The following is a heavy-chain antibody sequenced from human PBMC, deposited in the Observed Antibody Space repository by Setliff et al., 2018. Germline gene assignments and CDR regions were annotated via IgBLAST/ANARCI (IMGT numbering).Heavy chain of an antibody. CDR3: SRLVRYCTRTTCQRASGAEL. J-gene: IGHJ4*02. V-gene: IGHV1-18*01. CDR1: GYTFSSYG. D-gene: IGHD2-2*01. CDR2: ISTYTGNT. Sequence: ASVKVSCKAFGYTFSSYGITWVRQAPGQGLEWMGWISTYTGNTNYAQKLQGRVTMTTDTSTSTAYLELRSLTSDDTAVYYCSRLVRYCTRTTCQRASGAELWGQGSLVIVSS.